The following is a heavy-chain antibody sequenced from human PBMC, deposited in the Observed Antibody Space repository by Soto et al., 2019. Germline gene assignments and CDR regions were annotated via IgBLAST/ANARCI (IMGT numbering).Heavy chain of an antibody. Sequence: QVQLVQSGAEVKKPGASVKVSCKASGYTFTSYGISWVRQAPGQGLEWMGWISAYNGNTNYAQKLQDRVTMTTDTSTSTAYMELRSLRSDDTAVYYCARAKDIVVVPAAYPYYYYMDVWGKGTTVTVSS. V-gene: IGHV1-18*01. CDR3: ARAKDIVVVPAAYPYYYYMDV. CDR1: GYTFTSYG. CDR2: ISAYNGNT. J-gene: IGHJ6*03. D-gene: IGHD2-2*01.